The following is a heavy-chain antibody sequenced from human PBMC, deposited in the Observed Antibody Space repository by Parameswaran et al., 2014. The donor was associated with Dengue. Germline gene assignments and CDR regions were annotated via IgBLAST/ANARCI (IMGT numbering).Heavy chain of an antibody. CDR2: IIVGNGNT. J-gene: IGHJ4*02. V-gene: IGHV1-3*01. D-gene: IGHD3-22*01. Sequence: WVRQAPGQRLEWMGWIIVGNGNTKYSQKFQGRVTITRDTSASTAYMELSSLRSEDTAVYYCARDTTFYFDYSGSYPRTFDLWGQGTLVTVSS. CDR3: ARDTTFYFDYSGSYPRTFDL.